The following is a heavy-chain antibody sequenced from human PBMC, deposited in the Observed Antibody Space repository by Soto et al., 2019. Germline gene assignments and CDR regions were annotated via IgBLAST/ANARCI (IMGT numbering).Heavy chain of an antibody. J-gene: IGHJ5*02. V-gene: IGHV4-34*01. CDR2: INHSGST. D-gene: IGHD4-17*01. CDR1: GGSFSRYY. Sequence: WGTLSLTCAVYGGSFSRYYWSWIRQPPGKGLEWIGEINHSGSTNYNPSLKSRVTISVDTSKNQFSLKLSSVTAADTAVYYCARGVLTATVTTWRCFDPWGQGTLLTVSS. CDR3: ARGVLTATVTTWRCFDP.